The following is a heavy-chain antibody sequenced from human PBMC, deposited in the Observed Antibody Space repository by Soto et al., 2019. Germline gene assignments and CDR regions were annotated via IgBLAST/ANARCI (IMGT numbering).Heavy chain of an antibody. CDR2: ISHDGSSQ. CDR1: GFTFRDYA. D-gene: IGHD5-18*01. V-gene: IGHV3-30*04. Sequence: LRLSCEVTGFTFRDYAMQWVRQAPGKGLEWVAVISHDGSSQYYADSMRGRFTVSRDNSKTTLYLEINSLRTDDTAIYYCAKATSAYTYGYFDFWGQGTVVTVSS. J-gene: IGHJ4*02. CDR3: AKATSAYTYGYFDF.